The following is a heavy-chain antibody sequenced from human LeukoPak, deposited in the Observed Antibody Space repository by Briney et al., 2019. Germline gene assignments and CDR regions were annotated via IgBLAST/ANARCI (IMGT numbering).Heavy chain of an antibody. J-gene: IGHJ6*02. V-gene: IGHV3-30*04. Sequence: GGSLRLSCAASGFTFSSYAMHWVRQAPGKGLEWVAVISYDGRNKYYADSVKGRFTISRDNSKNTLYLQMNSLRAEDTAVYYCAREVVVTASYYGMDVWGQGTTVTVSS. CDR2: ISYDGRNK. CDR1: GFTFSSYA. D-gene: IGHD2-21*02. CDR3: AREVVVTASYYGMDV.